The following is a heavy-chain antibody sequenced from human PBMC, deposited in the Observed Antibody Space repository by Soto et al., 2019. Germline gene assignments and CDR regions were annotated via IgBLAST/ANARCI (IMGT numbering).Heavy chain of an antibody. V-gene: IGHV3-33*01. CDR3: ARENIVVVLAEFLYYGMDV. CDR1: GFTFSSYG. CDR2: IWYDGSNK. Sequence: HPGGSLRLSCAASGFTFSSYGMHWVRQAPGKGLEWVAVIWYDGSNKYYADSVKGRFTISRDNSKNTLYLQMNSLRAEDTAVYYCARENIVVVLAEFLYYGMDVWGQGTTVTVSS. D-gene: IGHD2-2*01. J-gene: IGHJ6*02.